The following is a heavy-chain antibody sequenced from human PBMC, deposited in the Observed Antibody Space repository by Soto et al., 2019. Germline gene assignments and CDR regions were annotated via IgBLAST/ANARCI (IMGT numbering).Heavy chain of an antibody. V-gene: IGHV4-34*01. Sequence: QVQLQQWGAGLLKPSETLSLTCAVYGGSFSGYYWSWIRQPPGKGLEWIGEINHSGSTNYNPSLKSRAPISVDPSRNRFSRKLSSWTAADPAVYYGPKTADFWGPASFAYWGRGTRFTVSS. CDR2: INHSGST. CDR1: GGSFSGYY. CDR3: PKTADFWGPASFAY. J-gene: IGHJ4*02. D-gene: IGHD3-3*01.